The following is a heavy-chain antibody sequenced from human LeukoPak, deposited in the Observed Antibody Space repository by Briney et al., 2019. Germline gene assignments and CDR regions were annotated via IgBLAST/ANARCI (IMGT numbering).Heavy chain of an antibody. Sequence: SETLSLTCTVSGGSISTYYWSWIRKPPGKGLEWIAFVYQSGTTSYNPSLKSRVTISAGTSKNQFSMRVRSVTAADTAVYYWARHWGSLGLFENWGQGTLGHVSS. CDR1: GGSISTYY. V-gene: IGHV4-59*08. CDR2: VYQSGTT. D-gene: IGHD3-16*01. J-gene: IGHJ4*02. CDR3: ARHWGSLGLFEN.